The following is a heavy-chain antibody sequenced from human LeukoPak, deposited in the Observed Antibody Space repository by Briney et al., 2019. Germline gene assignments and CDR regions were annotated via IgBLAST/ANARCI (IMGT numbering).Heavy chain of an antibody. CDR1: GFTFSSYA. V-gene: IGHV3-23*01. Sequence: GGSLRLSCAASGFTFSSYAMSWVRQAPGKGLEWVSAISGSGGSTYYADSVKGRFTISRDNSKNTLYLQMNSLRAEDTAVYYCARDARIAVAGTSPESSGYWGRGTLVTVSS. CDR3: ARDARIAVAGTSPESSGY. CDR2: ISGSGGST. D-gene: IGHD6-19*01. J-gene: IGHJ4*02.